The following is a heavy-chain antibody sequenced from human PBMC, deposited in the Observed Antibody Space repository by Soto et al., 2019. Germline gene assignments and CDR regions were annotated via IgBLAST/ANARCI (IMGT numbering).Heavy chain of an antibody. CDR2: INPDNGNT. V-gene: IGHV1-3*01. J-gene: IGHJ5*02. Sequence: SVKVSFKASGYTFTRYTMNLLLQAPGQRLEWMGWINPDNGNTKSSQKFQDRVIITRDTSASTAYMDLSSLRSEDTAVYYCARGIATGQLDPWGQGTLVTVSS. D-gene: IGHD2-15*01. CDR1: GYTFTRYT. CDR3: ARGIATGQLDP.